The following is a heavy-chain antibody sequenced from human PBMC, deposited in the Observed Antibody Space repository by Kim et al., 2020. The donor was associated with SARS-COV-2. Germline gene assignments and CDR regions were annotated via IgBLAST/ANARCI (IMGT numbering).Heavy chain of an antibody. CDR2: INAGNGNT. Sequence: ASVKVSCKASGYTFTRYVMHWVRLAPGQRLEWMGWINAGNGNTKYSQKFQGRVTITRDTSASTAYMELSSLRSEDTAIYYCARDPTTFWSGYSLFDYWGQGTLVTVSS. CDR3: ARDPTTFWSGYSLFDY. V-gene: IGHV1-3*01. J-gene: IGHJ4*02. CDR1: GYTFTRYV. D-gene: IGHD3-3*01.